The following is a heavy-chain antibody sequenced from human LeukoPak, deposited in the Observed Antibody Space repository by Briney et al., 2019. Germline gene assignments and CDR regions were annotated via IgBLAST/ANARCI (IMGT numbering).Heavy chain of an antibody. V-gene: IGHV3-15*01. CDR1: GFTFNNAW. J-gene: IGHJ4*02. CDR3: TTDLGDYGDYVRC. CDR2: IKSDGGTT. Sequence: GGSLTLSCAASGFTFNNAWMSWVRQAPGKGQERIGRIKSDGGTTDYAAPVKGRFTISRDDSKNTLYLQMNSLKAEDTAVYYCTTDLGDYGDYVRCWGQGILVTVSS. D-gene: IGHD4-17*01.